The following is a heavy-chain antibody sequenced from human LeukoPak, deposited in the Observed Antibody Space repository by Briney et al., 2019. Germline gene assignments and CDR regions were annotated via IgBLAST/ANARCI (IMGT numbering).Heavy chain of an antibody. J-gene: IGHJ4*02. D-gene: IGHD5-24*01. CDR1: GFTFSSYS. V-gene: IGHV3-21*06. CDR2: ISSSSSYI. Sequence: PGGSLRLSCAASGFTFSSYSMNWVRQAPGKGLEWVSSISSSSSYIYYADSVKGRFTISRDNPKNLLFLQINSLRVEDTAVYYCARETPRRGETRDGYRWGQGTLVIVSS. CDR3: ARETPRRGETRDGYR.